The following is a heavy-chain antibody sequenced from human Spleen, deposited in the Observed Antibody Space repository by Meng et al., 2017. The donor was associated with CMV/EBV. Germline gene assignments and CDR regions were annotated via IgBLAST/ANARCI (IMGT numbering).Heavy chain of an antibody. CDR3: ARDRHLTIDY. CDR1: GFTFSNYP. Sequence: LSCAASGFTFSNYPMHWVRQAPGKGLERVAITSYDGSTKYYADSVKGRFTISRDNSRTTLFLQMNSLRPEDTAVYYCARDRHLTIDYWGQGTLVTVSS. CDR2: TSYDGSTK. J-gene: IGHJ4*02. V-gene: IGHV3-30*04.